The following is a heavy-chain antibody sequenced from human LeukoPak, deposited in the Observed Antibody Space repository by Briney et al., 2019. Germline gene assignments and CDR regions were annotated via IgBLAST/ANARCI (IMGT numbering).Heavy chain of an antibody. J-gene: IGHJ5*02. D-gene: IGHD6-19*01. CDR3: ARSIAVAGNRAWFDP. V-gene: IGHV3-33*01. Sequence: GGSLRLSYAASGFTFSSYGMHWVRQAPGKGLEWVALIWYDGSNNYYADSVKGRFTISRDNSKNTLYLQMNSLRPEDTAVYYCARSIAVAGNRAWFDPWGQGTLVTVSS. CDR1: GFTFSSYG. CDR2: IWYDGSNN.